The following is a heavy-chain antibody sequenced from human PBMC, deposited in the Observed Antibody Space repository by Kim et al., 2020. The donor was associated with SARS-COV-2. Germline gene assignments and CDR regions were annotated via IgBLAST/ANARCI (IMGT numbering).Heavy chain of an antibody. CDR2: IKSKTDGGTT. CDR1: GFTFSNAW. V-gene: IGHV3-15*01. D-gene: IGHD2-15*01. J-gene: IGHJ4*02. CDR3: TTGADCSGGSCYLGY. Sequence: GGSLRLSCAASGFTFSNAWMSWVRQAPGKGLEWVGRIKSKTDGGTTDYAAPVKGRFTISRDDSKNTLYLQMNSLKTEDTAVYYCTTGADCSGGSCYLGYWGQGTLVTVSS.